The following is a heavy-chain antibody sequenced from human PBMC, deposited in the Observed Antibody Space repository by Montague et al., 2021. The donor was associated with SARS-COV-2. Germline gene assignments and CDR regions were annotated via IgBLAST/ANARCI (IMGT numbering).Heavy chain of an antibody. CDR3: VKGLIGRLS. CDR1: GFPFGNSA. Sequence: SLSLSFAASGFPFGNSAMSWVRQAPGKRLEWVSGISGTGGTTYDADSVKGRFIISRDNSKSTLYLQMNSLTSEDTGIYYCVKGLIGRLSWGQGTLVSVSS. V-gene: IGHV3-23*01. J-gene: IGHJ5*02. CDR2: ISGTGGTT. D-gene: IGHD2-8*01.